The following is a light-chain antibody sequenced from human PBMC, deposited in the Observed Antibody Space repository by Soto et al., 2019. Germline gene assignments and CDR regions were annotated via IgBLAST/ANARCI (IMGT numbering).Light chain of an antibody. V-gene: IGLV2-14*01. Sequence: QSALTQPASVSGSPGQSITISCTGTSSDVGAYNYISWYQQYPGTAPKIMIYEVSSRPSGVSHRFSGSKSGNTASLTISGLQPEDEADYYCSSFTRRSTFNYVFGNGTKVTVL. CDR1: SSDVGAYNY. CDR2: EVS. J-gene: IGLJ1*01. CDR3: SSFTRRSTFNYV.